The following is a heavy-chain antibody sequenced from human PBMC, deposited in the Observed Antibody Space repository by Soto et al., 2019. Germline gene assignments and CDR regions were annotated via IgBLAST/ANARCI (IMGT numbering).Heavy chain of an antibody. Sequence: GGSLRLSCAASGFTFSDYYMSWVRQAPGKGLEWVSVIYSGGRTYYADSLKGRFTISRDNSKNTVYLQMNSLRAEDTAVYYCAREAPNSPFDYWGQGTLVTVSS. V-gene: IGHV3-53*01. D-gene: IGHD1-26*01. J-gene: IGHJ4*02. CDR2: IYSGGRT. CDR3: AREAPNSPFDY. CDR1: GFTFSDYY.